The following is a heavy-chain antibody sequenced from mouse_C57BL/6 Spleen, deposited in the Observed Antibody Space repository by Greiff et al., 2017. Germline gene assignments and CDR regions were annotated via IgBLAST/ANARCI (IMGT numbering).Heavy chain of an antibody. CDR2: ISSGGDYI. CDR3: RRYYYGFGY. J-gene: IGHJ3*01. V-gene: IGHV5-9-1*02. CDR1: GFTFSSYA. Sequence: KLMESGEGLVKPGGSLKLSCAASGFTFSSYAMPWVRQTPEKRLEWVAYISSGGDYIYYADTVKGRFTISRDNARNTLYLQMSSLKSEDTAMYYCRRYYYGFGYWGQGTLVTVAA. D-gene: IGHD1-1*01.